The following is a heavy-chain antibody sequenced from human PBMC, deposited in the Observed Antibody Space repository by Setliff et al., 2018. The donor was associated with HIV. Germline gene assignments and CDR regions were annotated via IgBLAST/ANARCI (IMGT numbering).Heavy chain of an antibody. V-gene: IGHV1-46*01. Sequence: ASVKVSCKASGYKFTSYYIHWVRQAPGQGLEWMGIINPSIVSTTYAEKFQGRVTLTRNTSISTAYMELSSLTSEDTAVYFCARSRYQLLYDMDVWGKGTTVTVSS. CDR2: INPSIVST. D-gene: IGHD2-2*02. CDR3: ARSRYQLLYDMDV. CDR1: GYKFTSYY. J-gene: IGHJ6*03.